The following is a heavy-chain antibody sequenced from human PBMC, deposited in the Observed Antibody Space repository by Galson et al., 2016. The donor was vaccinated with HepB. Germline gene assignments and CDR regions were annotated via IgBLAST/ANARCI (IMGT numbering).Heavy chain of an antibody. V-gene: IGHV1-18*01. Sequence: SVKVSCKASGYTFSSYSISWVRQAPGQGLEWMGWISADNGNTKYAQKFEGRVTMTTDASTATAYLELRSLRSDDTAVYYCSRAWSGEYQVLYSVYWGQGTLVTVSS. CDR1: GYTFSSYS. D-gene: IGHD5/OR15-5a*01. CDR2: ISADNGNT. J-gene: IGHJ4*02. CDR3: SRAWSGEYQVLYSVY.